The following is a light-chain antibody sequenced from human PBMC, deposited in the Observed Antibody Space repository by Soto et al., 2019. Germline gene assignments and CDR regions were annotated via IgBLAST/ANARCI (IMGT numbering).Light chain of an antibody. Sequence: QRIDSRCSLSTPEGDRVTITFRASQSISSYLNWYQQKPGKAPKLLIYAASSLQSGVPSRFSGSGSGTDFTLTISSLQPEEYAIYHRQRRYCALTFRGGTFVDI. CDR2: AAS. CDR1: QSISSY. J-gene: IGKJ4*01. CDR3: QRRYCALT. V-gene: IGKV1-39*01.